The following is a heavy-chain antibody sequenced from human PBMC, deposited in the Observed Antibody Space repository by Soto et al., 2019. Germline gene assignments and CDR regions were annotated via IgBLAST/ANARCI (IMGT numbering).Heavy chain of an antibody. CDR3: AREQRPTGYSGKWFDFDY. CDR1: GYTFTEYY. D-gene: IGHD1-26*01. CDR2: VNSKSGGT. V-gene: IGHV1-2*02. J-gene: IGHJ4*02. Sequence: ASVTVSCKTSGYTFTEYYLHWVRQAPGQGLEWMGWVNSKSGGTNYAQKFQGRVSMTRDTSLNTAYMHLNSLSSDDTAVYYCAREQRPTGYSGKWFDFDYWGLGTLVTVPS.